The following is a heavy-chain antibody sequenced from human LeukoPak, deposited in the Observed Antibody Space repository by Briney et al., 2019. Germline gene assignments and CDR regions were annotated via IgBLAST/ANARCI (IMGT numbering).Heavy chain of an antibody. CDR2: ISGSGGST. CDR1: GFTFSSYA. J-gene: IGHJ4*02. Sequence: PGGSLRLSCAASGFTFSSYAMSWVRQAPGKGLEWVSAISGSGGSTYYADSVKGRFTISRDNSKNTLYLQMNSLRAEDTAVYYCAKVELLRYFDWLSSDDYWGQGTLVTVSS. CDR3: AKVELLRYFDWLSSDDY. D-gene: IGHD3-9*01. V-gene: IGHV3-23*01.